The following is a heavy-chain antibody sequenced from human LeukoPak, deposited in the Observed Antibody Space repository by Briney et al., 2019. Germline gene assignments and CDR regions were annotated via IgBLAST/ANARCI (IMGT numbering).Heavy chain of an antibody. D-gene: IGHD5-18*01. CDR3: AIDFRAAMVSDWFDP. J-gene: IGHJ5*02. V-gene: IGHV1-2*02. Sequence: ASVKVSCKASGYTFTGYYMHWVRQAPGQGLEWMGWINPNSGGTNYAQKFQGRVTMTRDTSISTAYMELSRLRSDDTAVYYCAIDFRAAMVSDWFDPWGQGTLVTVSS. CDR2: INPNSGGT. CDR1: GYTFTGYY.